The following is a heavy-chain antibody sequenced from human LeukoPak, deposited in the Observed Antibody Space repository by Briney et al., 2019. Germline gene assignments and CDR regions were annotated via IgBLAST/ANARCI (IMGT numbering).Heavy chain of an antibody. CDR1: GYTFTGHY. CDR2: INPNSGGT. V-gene: IGHV1-2*02. D-gene: IGHD1-26*01. CDR3: ARGNGGSPYDAFHI. J-gene: IGHJ3*02. Sequence: ASVKVSCKASGYTFTGHYMHWVRQAPGQGLEWMGWINPNSGGTNYAQTSQGRVTMTRDTSITTAYMELSSLRSDDTAMYYCARGNGGSPYDAFHIWGQGTMVTVSS.